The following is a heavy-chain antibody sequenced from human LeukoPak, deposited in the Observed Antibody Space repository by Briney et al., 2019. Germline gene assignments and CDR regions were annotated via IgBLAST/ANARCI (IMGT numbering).Heavy chain of an antibody. CDR3: ARDAFYDSSGYFHYGMDV. CDR2: LYTGGST. Sequence: GGSLRLSCAASGFAASNSYMSWVRQAPGKGLEWVSILYTGGSTSYADSVKGRFTISRDNSKNTLYLQMNSLRAEDTAVYYCARDAFYDSSGYFHYGMDVWGQGTTVTVSS. V-gene: IGHV3-53*01. J-gene: IGHJ6*02. D-gene: IGHD3-22*01. CDR1: GFAASNSY.